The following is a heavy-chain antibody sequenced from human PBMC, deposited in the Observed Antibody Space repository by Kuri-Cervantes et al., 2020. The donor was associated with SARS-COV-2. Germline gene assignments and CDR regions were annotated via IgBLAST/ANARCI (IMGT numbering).Heavy chain of an antibody. CDR3: ARGSATADY. CDR2: ISYAGSTL. D-gene: IGHD2-21*02. V-gene: IGHV3-30*04. Sequence: GGSLRLSCAASGFTFSDFAMHWVRQAPGKGLEWLSIISYAGSTLYADSVKGRFTTSRDNSKNTLDLQMNNLRPEDTAVYYCARGSATADYWGQGTLVTCAS. CDR1: GFTFSDFA. J-gene: IGHJ4*02.